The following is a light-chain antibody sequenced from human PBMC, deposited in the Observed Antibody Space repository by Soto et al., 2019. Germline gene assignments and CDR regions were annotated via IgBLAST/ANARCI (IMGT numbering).Light chain of an antibody. Sequence: EIVLTQSPGTLSLSPGERATLSCRASQSVSSYLAWYQQKPGQAPRLLIYGASSRATGIPDRFSGSGSGTDFTLTISRLEPEDFAVYYCPQYGSSPRTFGQGTKVEIK. V-gene: IGKV3-20*01. CDR2: GAS. J-gene: IGKJ1*01. CDR3: PQYGSSPRT. CDR1: QSVSSY.